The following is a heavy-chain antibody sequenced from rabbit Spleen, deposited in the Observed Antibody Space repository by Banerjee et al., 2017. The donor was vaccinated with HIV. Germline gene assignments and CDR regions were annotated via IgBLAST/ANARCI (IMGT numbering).Heavy chain of an antibody. CDR1: GFDFSTYY. V-gene: IGHV1S7*01. Sequence: QLKESGGGLVQPGGSLKLSCKGSGFDFSTYYMSWVRQAPGKGLEWIGYIDPFFGTTYYASWVNGRFTISSHNAQNTLYLQLNSLTVADTATYFCARANINALRDFSLWGPGTLVTVS. CDR3: ARANINALRDFSL. J-gene: IGHJ4*01. D-gene: IGHD6-1*01. CDR2: IDPFFGTT.